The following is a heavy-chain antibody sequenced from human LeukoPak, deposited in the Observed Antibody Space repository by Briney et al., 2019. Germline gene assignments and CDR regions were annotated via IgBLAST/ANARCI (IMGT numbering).Heavy chain of an antibody. V-gene: IGHV3-66*01. J-gene: IGHJ4*02. Sequence: GGYLRLSCAASGSTVSGNYMSWVRQAPGKGLEWVSVIYSGGSTYYADSVKGRFTISRDNSKNTLYLQMNSLRAEDTAVYYCARSTVVTPVDWGQGTLVTVSS. CDR1: GSTVSGNY. D-gene: IGHD4-17*01. CDR3: ARSTVVTPVD. CDR2: IYSGGST.